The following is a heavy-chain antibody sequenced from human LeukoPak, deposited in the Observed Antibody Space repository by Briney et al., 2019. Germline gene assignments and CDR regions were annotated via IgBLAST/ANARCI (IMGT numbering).Heavy chain of an antibody. D-gene: IGHD3-22*01. Sequence: GGSLRLSCAASGFTFSSYAMHWVRQAPGKGLEWVAVISYDGSNKYYADSVKGRFTISRDNSKNTLYLQMNSLRAEDTAVYYCARDSSGENDAFDIWGQGTMVTVSS. CDR2: ISYDGSNK. CDR3: ARDSSGENDAFDI. V-gene: IGHV3-30*04. J-gene: IGHJ3*02. CDR1: GFTFSSYA.